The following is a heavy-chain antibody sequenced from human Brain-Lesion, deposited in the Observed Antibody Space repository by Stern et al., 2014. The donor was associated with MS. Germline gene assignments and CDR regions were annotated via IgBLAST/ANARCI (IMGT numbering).Heavy chain of an antibody. J-gene: IGHJ5*02. V-gene: IGHV3-7*01. CDR1: GFSFSNYW. Sequence: EVQLVASGGGLVQPGGSLSLSCAASGFSFSNYWMSWVRQAPGKGPECVANIKSDGREKLYVDSVKGRFTISRDNAKNSLYLQMNSLRAEDTAVYYCARGVDPWGQGTLVTVSS. CDR3: ARGVDP. CDR2: IKSDGREK.